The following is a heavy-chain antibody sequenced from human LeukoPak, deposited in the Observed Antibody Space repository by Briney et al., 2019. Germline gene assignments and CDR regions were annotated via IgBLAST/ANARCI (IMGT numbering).Heavy chain of an antibody. Sequence: GASVKVSCKASGYTFTSYYMHWVRQAPGQGLEWMGWINPNTGDTNYAQKFQGRVTMTRDMSINTAYMELSRLRSDDTAVYYCARDLHWGPDYWGQGTLVTVSS. CDR2: INPNTGDT. CDR3: ARDLHWGPDY. V-gene: IGHV1-2*02. J-gene: IGHJ4*02. CDR1: GYTFTSYY. D-gene: IGHD7-27*01.